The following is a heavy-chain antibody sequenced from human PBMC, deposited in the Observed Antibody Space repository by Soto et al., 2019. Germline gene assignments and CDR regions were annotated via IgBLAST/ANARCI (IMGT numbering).Heavy chain of an antibody. CDR2: ISGSGVNT. CDR3: AKVSSRGWYDAFDI. Sequence: GGSMELSCAASGFAFNSYGVSWVRQAPGKGLEWVSGISGSGVNTYYAASVKGRFTIPRDNSEHTLFLQMNSLRDKDTAVYLCAKVSSRGWYDAFDIWGQGTLVTVSS. D-gene: IGHD6-13*01. J-gene: IGHJ3*02. CDR1: GFAFNSYG. V-gene: IGHV3-23*01.